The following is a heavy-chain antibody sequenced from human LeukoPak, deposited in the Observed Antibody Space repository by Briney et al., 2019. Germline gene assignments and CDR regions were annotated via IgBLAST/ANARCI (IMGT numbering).Heavy chain of an antibody. V-gene: IGHV4-59*01. CDR2: IYYSGSA. CDR3: ARGARSDSCCYLDPSCDY. D-gene: IGHD3-22*01. CDR1: GGSISTYC. J-gene: IGHJ4*02. Sequence: SETLSLTCAASGGSISTYCRTWIRQPPGQGLEWIGYIYYSGSANYNPSLQSRVTISVDMSKNQFSLKLTSVTAADTAVYYCARGARSDSCCYLDPSCDYWGQGTLVTVSS.